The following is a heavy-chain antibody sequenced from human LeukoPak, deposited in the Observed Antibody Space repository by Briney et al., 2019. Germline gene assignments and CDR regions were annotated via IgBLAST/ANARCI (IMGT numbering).Heavy chain of an antibody. D-gene: IGHD2-2*01. CDR1: GFTFSNSW. CDR2: VNQDGSEK. CDR3: ARNPGVTAGRGYYYYMDV. V-gene: IGHV3-7*01. Sequence: GGSLRLSCAASGFTFSNSWMTWVRQAPGKGLQWVANVNQDGSEKYFVDSVKGRFTISRDNAKNSLYLHMNSLRAEDTAVYYCARNPGVTAGRGYYYYMDVWGKGTTVTVSS. J-gene: IGHJ6*03.